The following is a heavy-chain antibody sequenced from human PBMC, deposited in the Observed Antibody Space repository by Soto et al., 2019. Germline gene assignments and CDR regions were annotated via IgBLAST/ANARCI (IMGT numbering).Heavy chain of an antibody. CDR1: GFTFSDYY. Sequence: GGSLRLSCAASGFTFSDYYINWVRQAPGKGLEWVGRTRNKANSNTTDYAAFVKGRFTISRDDSKNLIYLQMNSLKTEDTAVYYGAREGSSSGPGYEDWGQGTLGT. CDR3: AREGSSSGPGYED. CDR2: TRNKANSNTT. D-gene: IGHD3-22*01. V-gene: IGHV3-72*01. J-gene: IGHJ4*02.